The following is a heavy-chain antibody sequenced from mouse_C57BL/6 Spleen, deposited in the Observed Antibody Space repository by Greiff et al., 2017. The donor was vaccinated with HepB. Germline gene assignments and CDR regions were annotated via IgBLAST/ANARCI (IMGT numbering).Heavy chain of an antibody. D-gene: IGHD3-2*02. CDR2: IDPSDSYT. Sequence: QVQLQQPGAELVKPGASVKLSCKASGYTFTSYWMQWVKQRPGQGLEWIGEIDPSDSYTNYNQKFKGKATLTVDTSSSTAYMQLSSLTSEDSAVYYCARVNVASSGYEFADWGQGTLVTVAA. J-gene: IGHJ3*01. CDR3: ARVNVASSGYEFAD. V-gene: IGHV1-50*01. CDR1: GYTFTSYW.